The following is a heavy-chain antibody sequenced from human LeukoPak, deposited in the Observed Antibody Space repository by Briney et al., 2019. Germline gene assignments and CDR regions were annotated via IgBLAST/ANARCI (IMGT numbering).Heavy chain of an antibody. CDR1: GFTFSDYY. V-gene: IGHV3-11*01. CDR2: ISSSGSTI. Sequence: GGSLRLSCAASGFTFSDYYMSWIRQAPGKGLEWVSYISSSGSTIYYADSVKGRFTISRDNAKNSLYLQMNSLRAEDTAVYYCARDRGDYSNSYYYYYMDVWGKGTTVTVSS. CDR3: ARDRGDYSNSYYYYYMDV. J-gene: IGHJ6*03. D-gene: IGHD4-11*01.